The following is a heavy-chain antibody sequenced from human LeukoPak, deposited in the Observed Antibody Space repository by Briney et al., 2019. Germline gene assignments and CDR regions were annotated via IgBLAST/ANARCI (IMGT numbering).Heavy chain of an antibody. D-gene: IGHD1-26*01. CDR2: ISGDGART. Sequence: PGGSLRLACAACGFTFSRFALTWVRQAPGKGLDWVSDISGDGARTNYADSVKGRFTISRDNPKNTLYLQMYSLRAEDTAVYYCARDVTTSDDWGQGTLVTVSS. V-gene: IGHV3-23*01. CDR1: GFTFSRFA. CDR3: ARDVTTSDD. J-gene: IGHJ4*02.